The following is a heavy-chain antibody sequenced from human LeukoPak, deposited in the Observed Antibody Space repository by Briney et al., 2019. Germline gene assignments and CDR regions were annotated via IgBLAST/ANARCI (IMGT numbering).Heavy chain of an antibody. CDR2: ISGSGGCT. Sequence: GGSLRLSCAASGFTFSSYAMSWVRQAPGKGLEWVSAISGSGGCTYYADSVKGRFTISIDSSKNTLYLQMNILRAEDTAVYYCAKDENYYDSSGYYYYYYMDVWGKGTTVTVSS. V-gene: IGHV3-23*01. CDR1: GFTFSSYA. J-gene: IGHJ6*03. D-gene: IGHD3-22*01. CDR3: AKDENYYDSSGYYYYYYMDV.